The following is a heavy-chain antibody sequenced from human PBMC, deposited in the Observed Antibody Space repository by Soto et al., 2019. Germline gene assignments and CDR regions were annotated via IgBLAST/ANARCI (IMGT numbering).Heavy chain of an antibody. J-gene: IGHJ4*02. D-gene: IGHD1-26*01. CDR1: GYSISSGYY. Sequence: PSETLSLSCAVSGYSISSGYYWCWIRQPPGKGLEWIGSIYHSGITYYNPSLKSRVTISVDTSKNQFSLRLSSVTAADTAVYYCARNTGRYWGYFEYWGQGTMVTVSS. CDR3: ARNTGRYWGYFEY. V-gene: IGHV4-38-2*01. CDR2: IYHSGIT.